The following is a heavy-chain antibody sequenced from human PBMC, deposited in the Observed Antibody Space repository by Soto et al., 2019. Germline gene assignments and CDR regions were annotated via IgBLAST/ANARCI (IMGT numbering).Heavy chain of an antibody. CDR2: VHYTGFA. D-gene: IGHD6-13*01. V-gene: IGHV4-59*02. CDR3: ATAYGKSWYNY. Sequence: QVQLQESGPGLVTPSETLSLTCSFSGDSVTSHDLTWTRQPPQKGLEWIGYVHYTGFAHYNPSLKSRLTMSVDTSKNQFTLKLSSVTAEDTAVYYCATAYGKSWYNYWGQGTQVTVCS. J-gene: IGHJ4*02. CDR1: GDSVTSHD.